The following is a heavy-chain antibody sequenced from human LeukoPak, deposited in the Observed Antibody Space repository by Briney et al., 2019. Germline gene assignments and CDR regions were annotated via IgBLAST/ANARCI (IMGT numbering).Heavy chain of an antibody. D-gene: IGHD3-22*01. J-gene: IGHJ3*01. CDR1: GFTFSNYA. CDR2: ITGSGDTT. V-gene: IGHV3-23*01. Sequence: PGGSLRLSCAASGFTFSNYATSWVRQASGKGLEWVSAITGSGDTTYYADSVKGRFTISRDNSKNTLYLQIKSLRAEDTAVYYCAKQDSSVYSAFDFWGQGTKVTISS. CDR3: AKQDSSVYSAFDF.